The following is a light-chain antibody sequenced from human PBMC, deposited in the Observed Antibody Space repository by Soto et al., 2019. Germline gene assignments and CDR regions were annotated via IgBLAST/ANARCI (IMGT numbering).Light chain of an antibody. Sequence: QSVLTQPPSVSAAPGPKVTISCSGSSSNIGNNYVSWYQQLPGPAPTLLIYDNNKRPSGIPDRFSVSKSGTSATLGITGLQTGDEADYYCGTWDSSLSAVVFGGGTKLTVL. J-gene: IGLJ2*01. CDR1: SSNIGNNY. CDR2: DNN. V-gene: IGLV1-51*01. CDR3: GTWDSSLSAVV.